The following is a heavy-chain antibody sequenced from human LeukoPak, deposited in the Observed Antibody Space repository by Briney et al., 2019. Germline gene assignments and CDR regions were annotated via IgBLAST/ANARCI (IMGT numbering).Heavy chain of an antibody. CDR1: GFTFSTFS. CDR3: ARGGAASFDP. Sequence: GGSLRLSCAASGFTFSTFSMNWVRQAPGKGPEWVSYISSSSSTTYYADSVKGRFTISRDNAKNSLYLQMNSLRAEDTAVYYCARGGAASFDPWGQGTLVTVSS. CDR2: ISSSSSTT. J-gene: IGHJ5*02. D-gene: IGHD4/OR15-4a*01. V-gene: IGHV3-48*04.